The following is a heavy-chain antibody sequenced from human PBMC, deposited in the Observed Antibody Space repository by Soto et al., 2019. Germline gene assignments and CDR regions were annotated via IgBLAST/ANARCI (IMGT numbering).Heavy chain of an antibody. CDR3: TTARYYDSSGPTYDY. J-gene: IGHJ4*02. CDR2: IKSKTDGGTT. Sequence: LRLSCAASGFTFSNAWMSWVRQAPGKGLEWVGRIKSKTDGGTTDYAAPVKGRFTISRDDSKNTLYLQMNSLKTEDTAVYYCTTARYYDSSGPTYDYWGQGTLVTVSS. V-gene: IGHV3-15*01. CDR1: GFTFSNAW. D-gene: IGHD3-22*01.